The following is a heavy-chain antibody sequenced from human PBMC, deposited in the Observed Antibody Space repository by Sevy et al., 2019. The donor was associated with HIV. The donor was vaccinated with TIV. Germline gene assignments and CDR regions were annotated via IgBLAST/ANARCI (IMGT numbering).Heavy chain of an antibody. Sequence: SETLSLTCTVSGDSISSGNHWWSWIRQPAGKGLEWIGRVYSSGRTMYNSSLNSRVTMSVDTSKNQFSLMVSSLIAAETAIYYCARDGIRRDYYHGMDVWGQGTTVTVSS. CDR2: VYSSGRT. J-gene: IGHJ6*02. CDR1: GDSISSGNHW. D-gene: IGHD3-10*01. CDR3: ARDGIRRDYYHGMDV. V-gene: IGHV4-61*02.